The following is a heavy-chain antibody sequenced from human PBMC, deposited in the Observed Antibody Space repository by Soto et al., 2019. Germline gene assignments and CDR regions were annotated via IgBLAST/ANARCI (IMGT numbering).Heavy chain of an antibody. D-gene: IGHD6-6*01. CDR1: GGSMSGNF. V-gene: IGHV4-4*07. CDR3: ARAPSSSGGFDA. CDR2: LHTSGSA. J-gene: IGHJ4*01. Sequence: PSETLPLTWTVSGGSMSGNFWNWIRQPAGSGLEWIGRLHTSGSANYNASLKSRVTMSVDTSKNQFSLRLSSVTAADTAVYFCARAPSSSGGFDAWGHGTLVTV.